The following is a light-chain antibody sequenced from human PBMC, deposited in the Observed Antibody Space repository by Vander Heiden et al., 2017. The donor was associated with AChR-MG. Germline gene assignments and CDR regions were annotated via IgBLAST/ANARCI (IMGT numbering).Light chain of an antibody. J-gene: IGLJ3*02. CDR1: SSDVGGYNY. CDR2: DVS. CDR3: CSYAGSYTFSWV. V-gene: IGLV2-11*01. Sequence: QSALTPPRSVSGSPGQSVTISCTGTSSDVGGYNYVSWYQQHPGKAPKLMIYDVSKRPSGGPDRFSGSKSGNTASLTISGLQAEDEADYYCCSYAGSYTFSWVFGGGTKLTVL.